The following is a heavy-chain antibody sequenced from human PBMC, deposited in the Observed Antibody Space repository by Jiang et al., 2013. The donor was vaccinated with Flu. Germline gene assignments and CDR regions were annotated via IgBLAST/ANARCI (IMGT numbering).Heavy chain of an antibody. D-gene: IGHD3-22*01. J-gene: IGHJ4*02. V-gene: IGHV3-21*04. CDR3: VRGGGSSGYFYY. CDR2: ISSSSSYI. CDR1: GFTFSSYS. Sequence: QLVESGGGLVKPGGSLRLSCAASGFTFSSYSMNWVRQAPGKGLEWASSISSSSSYIYYADSVKGRFTISRDNAKNSLYLQMNSLRAEDTAVYYCVRGGGSSGYFYYWGQGTVVTVSS.